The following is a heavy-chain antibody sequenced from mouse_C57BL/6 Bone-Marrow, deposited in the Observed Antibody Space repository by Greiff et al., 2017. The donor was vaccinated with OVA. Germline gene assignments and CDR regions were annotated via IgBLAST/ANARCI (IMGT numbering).Heavy chain of an antibody. Sequence: VQLQQPGAELVKPGASVKLSCKASGYTFTSYWMHWVKQRPGQGLEWIGMIHPNSGSTNYNEKFKSKATLTVDKSSSTAYMQLSSLTSEDSAVYYGARKRDGSSHWYCDVWGTGTTVTVSS. CDR2: IHPNSGST. D-gene: IGHD1-1*01. CDR3: ARKRDGSSHWYCDV. CDR1: GYTFTSYW. V-gene: IGHV1-64*01. J-gene: IGHJ1*03.